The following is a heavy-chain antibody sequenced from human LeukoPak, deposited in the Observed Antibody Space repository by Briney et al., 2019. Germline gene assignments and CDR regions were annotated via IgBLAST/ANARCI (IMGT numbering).Heavy chain of an antibody. CDR1: GGSISSGSYY. Sequence: SETLSLTCTVSGGSISSGSYYWSWIRQPAGKGLEWIGRIYTSGSTNYNPSLKSRVTISVDTSKNQFSLKLSSVTAADTAVYYCARGGAYQTHDYWGQGTLVTVSS. CDR3: ARGGAYQTHDY. CDR2: IYTSGST. V-gene: IGHV4-61*02. J-gene: IGHJ4*02.